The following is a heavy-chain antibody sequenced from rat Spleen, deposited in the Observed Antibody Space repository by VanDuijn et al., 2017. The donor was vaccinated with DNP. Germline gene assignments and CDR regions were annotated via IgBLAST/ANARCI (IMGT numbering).Heavy chain of an antibody. CDR2: ISSGGGNT. CDR3: TKDACDY. CDR1: GFTFSDFD. V-gene: IGHV5-27*01. J-gene: IGHJ2*01. Sequence: EVQLVESGGGLVQPGRSLKLSCAASGFTFSDFDMAWVRQAPTKGLEWVASISSGGGNTYYRDSVKGRFTVSRDNTKSTLYLRRDSLRSEDTATYYGTKDACDYWGQGVMVTVSS.